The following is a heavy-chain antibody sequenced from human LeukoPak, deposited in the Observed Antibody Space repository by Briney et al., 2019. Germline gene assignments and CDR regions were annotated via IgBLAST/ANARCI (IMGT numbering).Heavy chain of an antibody. D-gene: IGHD5-18*01. CDR3: ARDLADTAMVFDY. CDR1: GGSISSYY. CDR2: IYYSGST. Sequence: PSETLSFTCTVSGGSISSYYWSWIRQPPGKGLEWIGYIYYSGSTNYNPSLKSRVTISVDTSKNQFSLKLSSVTAADTAVYYCARDLADTAMVFDYWGQGTLVTVSS. V-gene: IGHV4-59*01. J-gene: IGHJ4*02.